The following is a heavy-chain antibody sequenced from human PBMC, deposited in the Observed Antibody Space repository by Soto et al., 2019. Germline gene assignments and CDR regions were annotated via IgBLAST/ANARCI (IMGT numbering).Heavy chain of an antibody. J-gene: IGHJ6*02. CDR2: IIPIFGTA. D-gene: IGHD3-22*01. CDR3: ARDRGFYDSSGYYYEAYYYYGMDV. Sequence: SVKVSCKASGGTFSSYAISWVRQAPGQGLEWMGGIIPIFGTANYAQKFQGRVTITADESTSTAYMELSSLRSEDTAVYYCARDRGFYDSSGYYYEAYYYYGMDVWGQGTTVTVSS. V-gene: IGHV1-69*13. CDR1: GGTFSSYA.